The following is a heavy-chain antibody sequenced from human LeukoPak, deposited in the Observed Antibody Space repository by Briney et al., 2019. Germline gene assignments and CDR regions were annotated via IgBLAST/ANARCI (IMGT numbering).Heavy chain of an antibody. CDR3: ARWVGSSGRFDY. V-gene: IGHV6-1*01. CDR2: TYYRSKWYN. CDR1: GDSVSSNSAT. Sequence: SQTLSLTCAISGDSVSSNSATWNWIRQSPSRGLEWLGRTYYRSKWYNDYAVSVKSRITINSDTSKNQFSLQLNSVTPEDTAVYYCARWVGSSGRFDYWGQGTLVTVPS. J-gene: IGHJ4*02. D-gene: IGHD3-22*01.